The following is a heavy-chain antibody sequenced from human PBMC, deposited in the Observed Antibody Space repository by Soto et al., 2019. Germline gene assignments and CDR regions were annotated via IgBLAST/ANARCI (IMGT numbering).Heavy chain of an antibody. D-gene: IGHD3-10*01. CDR3: ASIRITMVRGVRVYGMDV. CDR2: IYYSGST. CDR1: GGSISSSSYY. V-gene: IGHV4-39*01. J-gene: IGHJ6*02. Sequence: SETLSLTCTVSGGSISSSSYYWGWIRQPPGKGLEWIGSIYYSGSTYYNPSLKSRVTISVDTSKNQFSLKLSSVTAADTAVYYCASIRITMVRGVRVYGMDVWGQGTTVT.